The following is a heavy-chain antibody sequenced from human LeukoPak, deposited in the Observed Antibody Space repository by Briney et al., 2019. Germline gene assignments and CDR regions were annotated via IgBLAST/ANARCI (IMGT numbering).Heavy chain of an antibody. CDR2: ISWNSGSI. D-gene: IGHD3-22*01. V-gene: IGHV3-9*01. CDR3: AKDIGHSSGYYFDY. Sequence: GRSLRLSCAASGFTFDDYAMHWVRQAPGKGLEWVSGISWNSGSIGYADSVKGRFTISRDNAKNSLYLQMNSLRAEDTALYYCAKDIGHSSGYYFDYWGQGTLVTVSS. CDR1: GFTFDDYA. J-gene: IGHJ4*02.